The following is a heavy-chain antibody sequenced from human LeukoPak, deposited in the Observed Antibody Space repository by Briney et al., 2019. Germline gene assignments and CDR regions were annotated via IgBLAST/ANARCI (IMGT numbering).Heavy chain of an antibody. CDR1: GFTFSSYW. D-gene: IGHD4-17*01. J-gene: IGHJ4*02. CDR3: ARDLATVTTLIDY. CDR2: INSDGSST. V-gene: IGHV3-74*01. Sequence: GGSLRLSCAASGFTFSSYWMHWVRQAPGKGLVWVSRINSDGSSTTYADSVKGRFTISGDNAKNTLYLQMNSLRAEDAAVYYCARDLATVTTLIDYWGQGTLVTVSS.